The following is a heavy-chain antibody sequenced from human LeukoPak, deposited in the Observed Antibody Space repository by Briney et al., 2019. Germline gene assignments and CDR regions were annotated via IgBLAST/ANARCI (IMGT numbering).Heavy chain of an antibody. Sequence: SQTLSLTCAVSGGSISSGSYYWSWIRQPAWNGLEWIGRIYTSGSTNYNPSLKDRVTISVDTSKNQFSLKLSSVTAADTAVYYCARDRRICSSTSCPTYYYYYYMDVWGKGATVTVSS. V-gene: IGHV4-61*02. CDR2: IYTSGST. J-gene: IGHJ6*03. CDR1: GGSISSGSYY. D-gene: IGHD2-2*01. CDR3: ARDRRICSSTSCPTYYYYYYMDV.